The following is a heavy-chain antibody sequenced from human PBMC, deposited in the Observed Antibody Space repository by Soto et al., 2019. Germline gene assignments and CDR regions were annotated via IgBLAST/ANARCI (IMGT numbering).Heavy chain of an antibody. CDR2: IYTSGST. D-gene: IGHD6-19*01. CDR1: GGSISSYY. V-gene: IGHV4-4*07. Sequence: SETLSLTCTVSGGSISSYYWSWIRQPAGKGLEWIGRIYTSGSTNYNPSLKSRVTMSVDTSKNQFSLKLSSVTAADTAVDYCARAFEQWLADDAFDIWGQGTMVTVSS. CDR3: ARAFEQWLADDAFDI. J-gene: IGHJ3*02.